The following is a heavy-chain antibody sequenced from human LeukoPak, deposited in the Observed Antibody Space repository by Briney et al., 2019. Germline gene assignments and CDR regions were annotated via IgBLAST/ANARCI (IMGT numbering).Heavy chain of an antibody. V-gene: IGHV4-31*03. CDR1: GGSISSGDSY. CDR2: IYYRGST. J-gene: IGHJ4*02. CDR3: ARSTSNVETALVTED. Sequence: SETLSLTCTVSGGSISSGDSYWSWIRQHPGKGLDWIGYIYYRGSTYYNPSLESRVTISVGTSRNQFSLKLRSVTAADTAIYYCARSTSNVETALVTEDWGQGTLVTVSS. D-gene: IGHD5-18*01.